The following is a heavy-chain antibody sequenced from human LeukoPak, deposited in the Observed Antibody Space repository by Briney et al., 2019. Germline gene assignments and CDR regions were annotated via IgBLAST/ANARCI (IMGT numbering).Heavy chain of an antibody. J-gene: IGHJ6*02. CDR3: ARDRRAQYYYYGMDV. V-gene: IGHV3-53*01. CDR1: GFTVSSNY. Sequence: GGSLRLSCAASGFTVSSNYMSWVRQAPGKGLEWVSVIYSGGSTYYADSVKGRFTISRDNSKNTLYLQMNSLRAEDTAVYYCARDRRAQYYYYGMDVWGQGTTVTVSS. CDR2: IYSGGST.